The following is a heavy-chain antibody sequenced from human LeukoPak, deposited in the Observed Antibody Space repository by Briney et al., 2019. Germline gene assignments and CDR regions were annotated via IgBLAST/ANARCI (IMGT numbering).Heavy chain of an antibody. D-gene: IGHD3-22*01. CDR2: VSFDGSNK. J-gene: IGHJ6*02. V-gene: IGHV3-30*04. CDR1: GFTFSSYA. Sequence: GGSLRLSCAASGFTFSSYAMHRVRQAPGKGLEWVAVVSFDGSNKYYADSVKGRFTISRDNSKNTLYLQMNSLRAEDTAVYYCARVQDYYDSSAKLYYYYGMDVWGQGTTVTVSS. CDR3: ARVQDYYDSSAKLYYYYGMDV.